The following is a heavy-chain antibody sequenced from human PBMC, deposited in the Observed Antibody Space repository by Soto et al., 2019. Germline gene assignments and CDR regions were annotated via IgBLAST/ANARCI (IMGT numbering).Heavy chain of an antibody. J-gene: IGHJ6*02. D-gene: IGHD1-1*01. CDR2: ISGSGGST. CDR1: GFTFSSYA. CDR3: AKDRPVHLEPDASHYYGMDV. Sequence: GSLRRSCAASGFTFSSYAMSWVRQAPGKGLEWVSAISGSGGSTYYADSVKGRFTISRDNAKNTLYLQMNSRRAEDTAVFDCAKDRPVHLEPDASHYYGMDVWGQGT. V-gene: IGHV3-23*01.